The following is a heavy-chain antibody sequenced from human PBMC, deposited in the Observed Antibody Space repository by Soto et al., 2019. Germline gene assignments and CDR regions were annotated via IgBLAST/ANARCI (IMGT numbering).Heavy chain of an antibody. CDR1: GGSISSNNYY. V-gene: IGHV4-39*01. CDR3: ARHGGSGTTFYYYYYYMNV. J-gene: IGHJ6*03. D-gene: IGHD1-7*01. CDR2: IYYSGTP. Sequence: QLLLQESGPGLVKPSETLSLTCTVSGGSISSNNYYWGWIRQPPGKGLEWIGSIYYSGTPYYNPSLKSRVSISVHTSKNQFSLKLSSVTAADTAVYYCARHGGSGTTFYYYYYYMNVWGKGTTVTVSS.